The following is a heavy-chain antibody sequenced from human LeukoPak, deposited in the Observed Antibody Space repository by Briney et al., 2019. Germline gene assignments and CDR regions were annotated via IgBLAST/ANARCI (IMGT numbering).Heavy chain of an antibody. J-gene: IGHJ5*02. CDR2: IIPIFGTA. V-gene: IGHV1-69*13. Sequence: ASVKVSCKASGGTFSSYAISWVRQAPGQGLEWMGGIIPIFGTANYAQKFQGRVTITADESTSTAYMELSSLRSEDTAVYYCARSLYSSSWYSSWWFDPWGQGTLVTVSS. D-gene: IGHD6-13*01. CDR3: ARSLYSSSWYSSWWFDP. CDR1: GGTFSSYA.